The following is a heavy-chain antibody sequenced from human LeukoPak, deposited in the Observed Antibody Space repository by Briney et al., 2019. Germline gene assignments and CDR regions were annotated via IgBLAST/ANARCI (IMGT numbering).Heavy chain of an antibody. CDR1: GFTFSSYE. CDR3: ATYCSSTSCPNFDY. V-gene: IGHV3-48*03. J-gene: IGHJ4*02. CDR2: ISSSGSTI. Sequence: GGSLRLSCAASGFTFSSYEMNWVRQAPGKGLEWVSYISSSGSTIYYADSVKGRFTISRDNAKNSLYLQMNSLRAEDTAVYYCATYCSSTSCPNFDYWGQGTLVPVSS. D-gene: IGHD2-2*01.